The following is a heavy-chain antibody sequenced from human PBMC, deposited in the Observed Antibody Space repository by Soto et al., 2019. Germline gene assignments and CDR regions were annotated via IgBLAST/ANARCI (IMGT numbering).Heavy chain of an antibody. Sequence: PSETLSLTCTVSGGSISSSSYYWGWIRQPPGKGLEWIGSIYYSGSTYYNPSLKSRVTISVDTSKNQFSLKPSSVTAADTAVYYCARHPRVIEDPFDYWGQGTLVTVSS. CDR1: GGSISSSSYY. CDR3: ARHPRVIEDPFDY. J-gene: IGHJ4*02. CDR2: IYYSGST. V-gene: IGHV4-39*01. D-gene: IGHD3-22*01.